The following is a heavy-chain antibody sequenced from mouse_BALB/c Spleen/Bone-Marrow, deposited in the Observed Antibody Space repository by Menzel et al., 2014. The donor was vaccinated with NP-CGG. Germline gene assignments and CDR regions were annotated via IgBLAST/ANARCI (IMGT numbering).Heavy chain of an antibody. CDR1: GFSLXGYG. Sequence: VQLQQSGPGLVAPSQSLSITCTVSGFSLXGYGVSWVRQPPGKGLEWLGMIWGDGSTDYNSALKSRLSINKDNSKSQVFLKMNGLQTDDTARYYCARDSFLITRALDYWGQGTSVTVSS. CDR3: ARDSFLITRALDY. D-gene: IGHD2-4*01. CDR2: IWGDGST. V-gene: IGHV2-6-7*01. J-gene: IGHJ4*01.